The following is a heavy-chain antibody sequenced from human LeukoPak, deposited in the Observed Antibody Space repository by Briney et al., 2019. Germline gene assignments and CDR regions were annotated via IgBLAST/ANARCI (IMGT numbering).Heavy chain of an antibody. V-gene: IGHV4-39*07. D-gene: IGHD1-26*01. CDR2: INHSGST. CDR1: GGSISSSSYY. CDR3: ARPWFERASGSYIGWFDP. J-gene: IGHJ5*02. Sequence: SETLSLTCTVSGGSISSSSYYWSWIRQPPGKGLEWIGEINHSGSTNYNPSLKSRVTISVDTSKNQFSLKLSSVTAADTAVYYCARPWFERASGSYIGWFDPWGQGTLVTVSS.